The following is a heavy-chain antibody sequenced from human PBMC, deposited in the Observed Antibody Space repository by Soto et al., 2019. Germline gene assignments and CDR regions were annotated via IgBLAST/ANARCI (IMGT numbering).Heavy chain of an antibody. V-gene: IGHV4-59*08. Sequence: PSETLSLTCTIPGCSISSYYWSWIRQPPGKGLEWIGYIYYSGSTNYNPSLKSRVTISVDTSKNQFSLKLSSVTAADTAVYYCGRILTGLYLYYYYYGMDVWGQGTTVTVSS. CDR1: GCSISSYY. D-gene: IGHD3-9*01. J-gene: IGHJ6*02. CDR2: IYYSGST. CDR3: GRILTGLYLYYYYYGMDV.